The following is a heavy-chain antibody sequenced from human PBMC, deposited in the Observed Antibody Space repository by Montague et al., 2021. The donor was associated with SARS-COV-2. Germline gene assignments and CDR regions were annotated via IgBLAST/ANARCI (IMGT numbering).Heavy chain of an antibody. D-gene: IGHD3-10*01. CDR3: AREEDSYGSGTLDY. Sequence: SLRLSCAASGFTFSSYEMNWVRQAPGKGLEWVSYISSSGSTLYHADSVRGRFTISRDNARDSVYLQMNSLRAEGTAVYYCAREEDSYGSGTLDYWGQGTLVTVSS. CDR1: GFTFSSYE. V-gene: IGHV3-48*03. CDR2: ISSSGSTL. J-gene: IGHJ4*02.